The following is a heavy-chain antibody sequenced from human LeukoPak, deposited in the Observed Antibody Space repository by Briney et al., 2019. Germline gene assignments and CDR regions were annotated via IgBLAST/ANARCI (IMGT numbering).Heavy chain of an antibody. D-gene: IGHD2-2*01. CDR1: GFTFSSYW. Sequence: HTGGSLRLSCAASGFTFSSYWMHWVRQAPGKGLVWVSRITSDGSSTSSADSVKGRFTISRDNAKNTLYLQMNSLRAEDTAVYYCARGMPTNFDSWGQGTLVTVSS. J-gene: IGHJ4*02. CDR2: ITSDGSST. V-gene: IGHV3-74*01. CDR3: ARGMPTNFDS.